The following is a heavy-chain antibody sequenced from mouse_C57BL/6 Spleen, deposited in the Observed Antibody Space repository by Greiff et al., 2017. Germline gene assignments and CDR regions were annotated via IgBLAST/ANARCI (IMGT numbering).Heavy chain of an antibody. CDR1: GYSITSGYY. D-gene: IGHD2-14*01. Sequence: EVKLMESGPGLVKPSQSLSLTCSVTGYSITSGYYWNWIRQFPGNNLEWMGYISYDGSNNYNPSLKNRISITRDTSKNQFFLKLNSVTTEDTATYYCAVYYRPHYAMDYWGQGTSVTVSS. J-gene: IGHJ4*01. CDR2: ISYDGSN. CDR3: AVYYRPHYAMDY. V-gene: IGHV3-6*01.